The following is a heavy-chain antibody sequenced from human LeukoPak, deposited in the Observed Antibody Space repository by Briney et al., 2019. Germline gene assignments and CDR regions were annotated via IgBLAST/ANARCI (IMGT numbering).Heavy chain of an antibody. J-gene: IGHJ4*02. CDR2: ISSSSSYI. CDR3: ARDRIPHEEDFDY. Sequence: PGGSLRLSCAASGFTFSSYSMNWVRQAPGKGLEWVSSISSSSSYIYYADSVKGRFTISRDNAKNSLYLQMNSLRAEDTAVYYCARDRIPHEEDFDYWGQGTLVTVSS. CDR1: GFTFSSYS. V-gene: IGHV3-21*01.